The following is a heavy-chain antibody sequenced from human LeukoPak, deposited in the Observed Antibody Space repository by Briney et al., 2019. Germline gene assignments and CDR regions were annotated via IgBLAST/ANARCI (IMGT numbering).Heavy chain of an antibody. D-gene: IGHD1-26*01. J-gene: IGHJ6*02. V-gene: IGHV4-59*08. CDR1: GGSISSYY. CDR3: ARRGVVGATRDYYYGMDV. Sequence: SETLSLTCTVSGGSISSYYWSWIRQPPGKGLEWIGYIYYSGSTNYNPSLKSRDTISEDTSKNQFSLKLSSVTAADTAVYYCARRGVVGATRDYYYGMDVWGQGTTVTVSS. CDR2: IYYSGST.